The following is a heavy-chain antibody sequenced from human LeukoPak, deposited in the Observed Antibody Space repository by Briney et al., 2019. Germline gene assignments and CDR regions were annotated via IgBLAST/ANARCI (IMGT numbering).Heavy chain of an antibody. CDR2: IIPIFGTA. V-gene: IGHV1-69*13. CDR3: ATAMGGLGAAAGRFDY. J-gene: IGHJ4*02. D-gene: IGHD6-13*01. CDR1: GGTFSSYA. Sequence: ASVKVSCKASGGTFSSYAISWVRQAPGQGLEWMGGIIPIFGTANYAQKFQGRVTITADESTSTAYMELSSLRSEDTAVYYCATAMGGLGAAAGRFDYWGQGTLVTVSS.